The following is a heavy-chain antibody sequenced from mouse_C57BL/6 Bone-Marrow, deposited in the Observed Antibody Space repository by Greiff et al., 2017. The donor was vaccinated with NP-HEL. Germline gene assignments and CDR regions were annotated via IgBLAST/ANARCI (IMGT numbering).Heavy chain of an antibody. V-gene: IGHV5-4*01. CDR1: GFTFSSYA. D-gene: IGHD2-4*01. CDR3: ARGYDSYFDY. J-gene: IGHJ2*01. CDR2: ISDGGSYT. Sequence: EVHLVESGGGLVKPGGSLKLSCAASGFTFSSYAMSWVRQTPEKRLEWVATISDGGSYTSYPDNVKGRFTISRDNAENNLYLQMSHLKSEDTAMYYCARGYDSYFDYWGQGTTLTVSS.